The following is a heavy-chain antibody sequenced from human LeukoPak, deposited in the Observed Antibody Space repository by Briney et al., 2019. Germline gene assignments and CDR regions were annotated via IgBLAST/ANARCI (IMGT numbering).Heavy chain of an antibody. CDR2: ISYDGSNK. J-gene: IGHJ4*02. Sequence: PGGSLRLPCAASGFTFSSYAMHWVRQAPGKGLEWVAVISYDGSNKYYADSVKGRFTISRDNSKNTLYLQMNSLRAEDTAVYYCARGSARPVPFDYWGQGTLVTVSS. D-gene: IGHD6-6*01. V-gene: IGHV3-30-3*01. CDR1: GFTFSSYA. CDR3: ARGSARPVPFDY.